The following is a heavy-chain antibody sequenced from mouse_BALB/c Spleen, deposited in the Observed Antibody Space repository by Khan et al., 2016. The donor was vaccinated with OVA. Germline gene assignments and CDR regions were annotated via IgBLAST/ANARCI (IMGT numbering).Heavy chain of an antibody. Sequence: EVQLQESGPGLVKPSQSLSLTCSVTGYSITSGYFWNWIRQFPGNNLEWMGYIRYDGNSDYNPSLNNQISITRDTSKNQFFLKLNSVTPEDTATYYCARGGSSGPAWFTYWGQGTLVTVAA. D-gene: IGHD3-1*01. CDR2: IRYDGNS. CDR3: ARGGSSGPAWFTY. J-gene: IGHJ3*01. V-gene: IGHV3-6*02. CDR1: GYSITSGYF.